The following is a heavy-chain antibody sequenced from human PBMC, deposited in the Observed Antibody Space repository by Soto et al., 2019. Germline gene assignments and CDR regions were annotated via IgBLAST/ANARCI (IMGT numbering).Heavy chain of an antibody. V-gene: IGHV3-30*18. D-gene: IGHD6-13*01. CDR1: GFTFSSYG. CDR2: ISYDGSNK. Sequence: GGSLRLSCAASGFTFSSYGMHWVRQAPGKGLEWVAVISYDGSNKYYADSVKGRFTISRDNSKNTLYLQMNSLRAEDTAVYYCAKARIAAAGTGWFDPWGQGTLITVSS. CDR3: AKARIAAAGTGWFDP. J-gene: IGHJ5*02.